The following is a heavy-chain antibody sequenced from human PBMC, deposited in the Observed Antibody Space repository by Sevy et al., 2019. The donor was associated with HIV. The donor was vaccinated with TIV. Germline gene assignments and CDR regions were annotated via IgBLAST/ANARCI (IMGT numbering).Heavy chain of an antibody. CDR2: ISYDEAHK. Sequence: GGSLRLSCVTSGFTFRTSGMHWVRQSPGKGLEWVAVISYDEAHKNYADSVKGRFSISKDNPKNTLYLQMSSLRTEDTAVYYCAKDYSAGITMVRGAYRARGEYFDYWGQGTQVTVSS. V-gene: IGHV3-30*18. D-gene: IGHD3-10*01. J-gene: IGHJ4*02. CDR3: AKDYSAGITMVRGAYRARGEYFDY. CDR1: GFTFRTSG.